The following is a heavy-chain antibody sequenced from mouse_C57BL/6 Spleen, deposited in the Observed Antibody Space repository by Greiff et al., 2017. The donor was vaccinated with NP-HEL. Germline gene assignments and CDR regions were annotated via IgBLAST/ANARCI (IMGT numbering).Heavy chain of an antibody. J-gene: IGHJ4*01. CDR1: GYTFTDYN. CDR2: INPNNGGT. Sequence: VQLKQSGPELVKPGASVKIPCKASGYTFTDYNMDWVKQSHGKSLEWIGDINPNNGGTIYNQKFKGKATLTVDKSSSTAYMELRSLTSEDTAVYYCARNGRDAMDYWGQGTSVTVSS. CDR3: ARNGRDAMDY. V-gene: IGHV1-18*01.